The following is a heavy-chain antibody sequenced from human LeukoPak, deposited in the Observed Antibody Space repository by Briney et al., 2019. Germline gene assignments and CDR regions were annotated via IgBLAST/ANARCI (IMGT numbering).Heavy chain of an antibody. Sequence: GGSLRLSCAASGFAFSTYAMSWVRQAPGKGLEWVSTIYYSGGNIYSADSVKGRFTISRDNAKNTLYLQMNSLRVEDTAVYYCAKDQGQAVVPRRFDYWGQGTLVTVSS. CDR3: AKDQGQAVVPRRFDY. CDR2: IYYSGGNI. V-gene: IGHV3-23*01. CDR1: GFAFSTYA. D-gene: IGHD2-2*01. J-gene: IGHJ4*02.